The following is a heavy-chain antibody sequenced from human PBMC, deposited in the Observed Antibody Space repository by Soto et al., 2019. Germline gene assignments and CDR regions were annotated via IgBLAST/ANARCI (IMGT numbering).Heavy chain of an antibody. D-gene: IGHD3-22*01. CDR3: AKLMIVFPPCAFDI. V-gene: IGHV3-21*01. J-gene: IGHJ3*02. CDR2: ISNSSSYI. Sequence: PGGSLRLSCAASGFTFSSYSMNWVRQAPGKGLEWVSSISNSSSYIYYADSVKGRFTISRDNSKNSLYLQMNSLRAEDTAVYYCAKLMIVFPPCAFDIWGQGTMVTVSS. CDR1: GFTFSSYS.